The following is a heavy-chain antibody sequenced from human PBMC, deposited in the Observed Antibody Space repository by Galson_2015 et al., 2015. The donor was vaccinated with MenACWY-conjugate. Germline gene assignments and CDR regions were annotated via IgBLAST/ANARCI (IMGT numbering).Heavy chain of an antibody. CDR1: GDSVSSNSAA. CDR2: TYYRSRWHN. Sequence: CVISGDSVSSNSAAWTWIRQSPSRGLEWLGRTYYRSRWHNDYAVSVKSRITINPDTSRNQLSLQLSSVTPEDTAVYYCARGVTRTSGTINWYFDFWGRGTLVTVSS. V-gene: IGHV6-1*01. CDR3: ARGVTRTSGTINWYFDF. J-gene: IGHJ2*01. D-gene: IGHD6-13*01.